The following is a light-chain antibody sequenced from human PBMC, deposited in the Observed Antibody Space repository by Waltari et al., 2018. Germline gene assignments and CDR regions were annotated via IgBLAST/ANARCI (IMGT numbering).Light chain of an antibody. CDR2: RNN. CDR3: ASWDDSHYV. J-gene: IGLJ1*01. V-gene: IGLV1-47*01. Sequence: QSVLTQPPSASGTPEQRVTISCSGSYSNLGRNYLYWYLQPPGTAPKLLISRNNHRPSGVPDRFSGSKYGTTASLAISGLRSEDEAIYYCASWDDSHYVFGTGTKVTVL. CDR1: YSNLGRNY.